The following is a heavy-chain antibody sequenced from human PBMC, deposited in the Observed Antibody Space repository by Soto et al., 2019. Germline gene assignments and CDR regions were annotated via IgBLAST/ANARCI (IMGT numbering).Heavy chain of an antibody. J-gene: IGHJ4*02. Sequence: PGGSLRLSCAASGFTFSSYWMHWVRQAPGKGLVWVSRINSDGSSTSYADSVKGRFTISRDNAKNTLYLQMNSLRAEDTAVYYCAPTPYSSSWYDYWGQGTLVTVSS. CDR1: GFTFSSYW. V-gene: IGHV3-74*01. D-gene: IGHD6-13*01. CDR3: APTPYSSSWYDY. CDR2: INSDGSST.